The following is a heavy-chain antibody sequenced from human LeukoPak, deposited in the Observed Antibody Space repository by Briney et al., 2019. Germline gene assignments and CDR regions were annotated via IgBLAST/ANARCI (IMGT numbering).Heavy chain of an antibody. CDR2: TRNKANSYTT. J-gene: IGHJ3*02. D-gene: IGHD4-17*01. Sequence: PGGSLRLSCAASGFTFSSYSMNWVRQAPGKGLEWVGRTRNKANSYTTEYAASVKGRFTISRDDSKNSLYLQMNSLKTEDTAVYYCRATTSHAFDIWGQGTMVTVSS. CDR1: GFTFSSYS. V-gene: IGHV3-72*01. CDR3: RATTSHAFDI.